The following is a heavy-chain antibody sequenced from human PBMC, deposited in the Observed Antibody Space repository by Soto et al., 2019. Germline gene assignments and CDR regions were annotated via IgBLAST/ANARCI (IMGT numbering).Heavy chain of an antibody. V-gene: IGHV3-30-3*01. Sequence: QVQLVESGGGVVQPGRSLRLSCAASGFTFSSYAMHWVRQAPGKGLEWVAVISYDGSNKYYADSVKGRFTISRDNSKKALYLQMNSLRAEDTAVYYCARALWFGEFKYPTNPDYWGQGTLVTVSS. D-gene: IGHD3-10*01. J-gene: IGHJ4*02. CDR1: GFTFSSYA. CDR3: ARALWFGEFKYPTNPDY. CDR2: ISYDGSNK.